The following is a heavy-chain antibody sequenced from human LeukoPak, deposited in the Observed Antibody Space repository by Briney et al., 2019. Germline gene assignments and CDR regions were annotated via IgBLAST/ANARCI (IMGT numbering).Heavy chain of an antibody. V-gene: IGHV3-74*01. J-gene: IGHJ4*02. Sequence: PGGSLRLSCAASGFPFSVAWMHWFRQVPGKGLMWVSRITTDETTTYADSVRGRFSISRDNAKNTVYLQMNSLRVEDTAVYYCAKDWSATTDYWGGGILVTVSS. CDR1: GFPFSVAW. D-gene: IGHD1/OR15-1a*01. CDR2: ITTDETT. CDR3: AKDWSATTDY.